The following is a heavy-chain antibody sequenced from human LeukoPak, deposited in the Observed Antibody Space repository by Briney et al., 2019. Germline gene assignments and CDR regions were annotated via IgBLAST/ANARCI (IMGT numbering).Heavy chain of an antibody. CDR1: GFTFSSYA. V-gene: IGHV3-30*04. Sequence: PGGSLRLSCAASGFTFSSYAMHWVRQAPGKGLEWVAVISYDGSNKYYADSVKGRFTISRDNSKNTLYLQMNSLRAEDTAVYYCAKGDSFRVGATLQVYFQHWGQGTLVTVSS. D-gene: IGHD1-26*01. CDR2: ISYDGSNK. J-gene: IGHJ1*01. CDR3: AKGDSFRVGATLQVYFQH.